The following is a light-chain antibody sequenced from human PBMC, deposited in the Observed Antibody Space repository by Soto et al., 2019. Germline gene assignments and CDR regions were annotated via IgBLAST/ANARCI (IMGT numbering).Light chain of an antibody. V-gene: IGKV3-11*01. Sequence: PGERATLSCRASQSVSSYLAWYQQKPGQAPRLLIYDASNRATGIPARFSGSGSGTDFTLTISSLEPEDFAVYYCQQRSNWPPYTFGQGTKVDIK. CDR2: DAS. CDR3: QQRSNWPPYT. J-gene: IGKJ2*01. CDR1: QSVSSY.